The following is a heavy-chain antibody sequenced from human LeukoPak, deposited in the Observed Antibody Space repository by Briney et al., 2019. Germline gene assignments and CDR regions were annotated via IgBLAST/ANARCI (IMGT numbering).Heavy chain of an antibody. CDR2: ISWNSGSI. D-gene: IGHD3-10*01. CDR1: GFTFSSYW. V-gene: IGHV3-9*03. CDR3: AKEDGSGSVDY. J-gene: IGHJ4*02. Sequence: GGPLRLSCAASGFTFSSYWMSWVRQAPGKGLEWVSGISWNSGSIGYADSVKGRFTISRDNAKNSLYLQMNSLRAEDMALYYCAKEDGSGSVDYWGQGTLVTVSS.